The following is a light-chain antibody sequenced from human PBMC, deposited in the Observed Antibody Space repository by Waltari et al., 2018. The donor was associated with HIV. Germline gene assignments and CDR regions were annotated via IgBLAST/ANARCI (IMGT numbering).Light chain of an antibody. Sequence: SALTQPASVSGSPGQSITTSCTGSSSDVWTYNHFPWYQQHPGNAPRLIIYEVSKRPSGVSNRYSASKSGKTASLTVSGLRAEDEADYYCSSYAGSSTFVIFGGGTKLTVL. CDR3: SSYAGSSTFVI. V-gene: IGLV2-23*02. CDR2: EVS. CDR1: SSDVWTYNH. J-gene: IGLJ2*01.